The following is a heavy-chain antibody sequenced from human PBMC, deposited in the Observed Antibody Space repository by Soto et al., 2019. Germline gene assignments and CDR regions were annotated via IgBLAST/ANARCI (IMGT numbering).Heavy chain of an antibody. J-gene: IGHJ4*02. CDR1: GFTFSNYA. V-gene: IGHV3-30-3*01. Sequence: QVQLVESGGGVVQPGRSLRLSCAASGFTFSNYAVIWVRQAPGKGLEWVAVISSDGNNKNHADSVKGRFTISRDNSKKTLYLEMNSLSSDDTAVYYCARVSTARGAWYFDYWGQGTLVTVSS. CDR2: ISSDGNNK. CDR3: ARVSTARGAWYFDY. D-gene: IGHD4-17*01.